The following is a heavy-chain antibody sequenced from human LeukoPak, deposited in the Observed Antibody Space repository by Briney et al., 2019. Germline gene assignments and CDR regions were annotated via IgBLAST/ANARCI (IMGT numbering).Heavy chain of an antibody. CDR3: AKDLSPYGGNSVTDY. CDR1: GFTFSSYA. D-gene: IGHD4-23*01. CDR2: ISGSGCST. Sequence: GGSLRLSCAASGFTFSSYAMSWVRQAPGKGLEWVSAISGSGCSTYYADSVKGRFTISRDNSKNTLYPQMNSLRAEDTAVYYCAKDLSPYGGNSVTDYWGQGTLVTVSS. J-gene: IGHJ4*02. V-gene: IGHV3-23*01.